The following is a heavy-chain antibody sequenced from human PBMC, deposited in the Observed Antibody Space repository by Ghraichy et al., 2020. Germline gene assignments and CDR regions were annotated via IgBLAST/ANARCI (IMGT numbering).Heavy chain of an antibody. D-gene: IGHD6-13*01. V-gene: IGHV3-74*01. CDR3: ASAVGAAAGLFDP. CDR2: INSDGSST. Sequence: GEYLNISCAASGFTFSSYWMHWVRQAPGKGLVWVSRINSDGSSTTYADSVKGRFTISRDNAKNTLYLQMNSLRAEDTAVYYCASAVGAAAGLFDPWGQGTLVTVSS. J-gene: IGHJ5*02. CDR1: GFTFSSYW.